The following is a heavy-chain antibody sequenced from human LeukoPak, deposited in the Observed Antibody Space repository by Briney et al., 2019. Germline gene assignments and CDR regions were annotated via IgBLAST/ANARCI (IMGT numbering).Heavy chain of an antibody. CDR3: ARVWQLDRSMDV. Sequence: ASVKVSCKASGYTFISYGISWVRQAPGQGLEWMGWISANNGNTNYAQKLQDRVTMTTDTSTSTAYMELRSLRSDDTAVYYCARVWQLDRSMDVWGQGTTVTVSS. CDR1: GYTFISYG. J-gene: IGHJ6*02. V-gene: IGHV1-18*01. D-gene: IGHD6-13*01. CDR2: ISANNGNT.